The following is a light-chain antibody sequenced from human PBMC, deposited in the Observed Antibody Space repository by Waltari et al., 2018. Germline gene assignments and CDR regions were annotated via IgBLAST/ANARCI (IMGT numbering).Light chain of an antibody. CDR1: SGDVGIYTL. V-gene: IGLV2-23*01. CDR2: DAV. Sequence: QSALTQPASVSGSPGQSISISCPGTSGDVGIYTLVSWYQQHPGKAPQLLIYDAVRRPSGVPYRFSGSKYGATASLTISGLQAEDEADYYCCSYAGNYKFVFGGGTKVTVL. J-gene: IGLJ2*01. CDR3: CSYAGNYKFV.